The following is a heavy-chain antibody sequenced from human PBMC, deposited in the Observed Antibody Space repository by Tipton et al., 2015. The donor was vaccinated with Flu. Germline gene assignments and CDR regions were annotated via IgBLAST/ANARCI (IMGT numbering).Heavy chain of an antibody. D-gene: IGHD2-2*01. CDR1: GGTFSSYA. CDR2: IIPIVGTA. CDR3: ARGPDIVVVPAAMGWFDP. V-gene: IGHV1-69*11. Sequence: QSGPEVKKPGSSVKVSCKASGGTFSSYAISWVRQAPGQGLEWMGRIIPIVGTANYAQKFQGRVTITADESTSTAYMELSSLRSEDTAVYYCARGPDIVVVPAAMGWFDPWGQGTLVTVSS. J-gene: IGHJ5*02.